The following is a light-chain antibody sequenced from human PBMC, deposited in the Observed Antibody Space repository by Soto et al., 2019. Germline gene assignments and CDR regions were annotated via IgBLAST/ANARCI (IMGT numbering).Light chain of an antibody. CDR3: QQYGSSSPWT. V-gene: IGKV1-5*03. CDR1: QSISSW. Sequence: DIQMTQSPSTLSASVGDRVTITCRASQSISSWLAWYQQKPGKAPKLLIYKASSLETGVPSRFSGSGSGTECTLIISSLQPDDFASYYCQQYGSSSPWTFGQGNKVEIK. J-gene: IGKJ1*01. CDR2: KAS.